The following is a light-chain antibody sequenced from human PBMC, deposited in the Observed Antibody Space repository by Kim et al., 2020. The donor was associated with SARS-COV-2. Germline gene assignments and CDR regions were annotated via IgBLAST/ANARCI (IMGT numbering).Light chain of an antibody. CDR3: QQYGNSVT. J-gene: IGKJ4*01. CDR1: QSVASTY. CDR2: GAS. V-gene: IGKV3-20*01. Sequence: EIVLTQSPGALSLSPGERVTLSCRASQSVASTYLAWYQQKPGQAPRLLIYGASSRATGIPDRFSGSGSGTDFTLSISRLEPEDLAVYYCQQYGNSVTFGGGTKVDIK.